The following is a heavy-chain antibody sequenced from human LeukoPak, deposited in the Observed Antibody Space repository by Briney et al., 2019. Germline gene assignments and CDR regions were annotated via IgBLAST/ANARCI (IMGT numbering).Heavy chain of an antibody. CDR1: GFTFSSYW. J-gene: IGHJ4*02. V-gene: IGHV3-74*01. CDR3: VRAGYDSSGSYIATFDY. D-gene: IGHD3-22*01. CDR2: INTDGSST. Sequence: PGGSLRLSCGASGFTFSSYWMFWVRQAPGKGLVWDSRINTDGSSTTHADSVKGRFTISRDNAKNTLYLQMNSLRAEDTAVYYCVRAGYDSSGSYIATFDYWGREPWSPSPQ.